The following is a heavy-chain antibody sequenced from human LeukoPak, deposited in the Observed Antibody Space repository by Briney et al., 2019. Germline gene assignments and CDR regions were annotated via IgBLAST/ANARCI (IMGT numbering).Heavy chain of an antibody. V-gene: IGHV3-48*03. CDR1: EFTFSSYE. J-gene: IGHJ6*02. CDR2: ISSSGSTI. D-gene: IGHD2-21*02. Sequence: GGSLRLSCTASEFTFSSYEMNWVRQAPGKGLEWVSYISSSGSTIHYADSVKGRFTISRDNAWNSLYLQMNSLRAEDTAVYYCARVREGCGGDCISYHYYYAMDVWGQGTTVTVSS. CDR3: ARVREGCGGDCISYHYYYAMDV.